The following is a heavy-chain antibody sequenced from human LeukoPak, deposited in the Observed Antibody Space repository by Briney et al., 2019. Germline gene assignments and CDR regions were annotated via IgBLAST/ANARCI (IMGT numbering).Heavy chain of an antibody. CDR2: ISSSSSYI. CDR1: GFTFSSYS. CDR3: AKGGYSYADHGYYYYMDV. V-gene: IGHV3-21*01. D-gene: IGHD5-18*01. Sequence: GGSLRLSCAASGFTFSSYSMNWVRQAPGKGLEWVSSISSSSSYIYYADSVKGRFTISRDNAKNSLYLQMNSLRAEDTAVYYRAKGGYSYADHGYYYYMDVWGKGTTVTVSS. J-gene: IGHJ6*03.